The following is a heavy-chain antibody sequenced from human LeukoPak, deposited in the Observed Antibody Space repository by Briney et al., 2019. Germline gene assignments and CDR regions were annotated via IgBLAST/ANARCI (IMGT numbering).Heavy chain of an antibody. D-gene: IGHD6-19*01. CDR1: GGTFNSSG. CDR2: IISFFGAA. J-gene: IGHJ6*02. Sequence: SVKVSCKASGGTFNSSGISWVRQAPGQGLEWMGGIISFFGAAHYIQKFQGRLTITADESTSTAYMELSSLTSEDTAVYYCTRGRGKQWLYGMDVWGQGTTVTVSS. CDR3: TRGRGKQWLYGMDV. V-gene: IGHV1-69*01.